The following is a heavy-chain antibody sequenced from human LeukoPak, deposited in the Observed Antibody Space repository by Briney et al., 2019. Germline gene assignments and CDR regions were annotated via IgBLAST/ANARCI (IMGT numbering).Heavy chain of an antibody. CDR1: GGSISSYY. J-gene: IGHJ4*02. Sequence: SETLSLTCTVSGGSISSYYWSWIRQPPGKGLEWIGYIYYSGSTNYNPSLKSRVTISVDTSKNQFSLKLSSVTAADTAVYYCARDECRGGSCYSSYWGQGTLVTVSS. D-gene: IGHD2-15*01. CDR2: IYYSGST. CDR3: ARDECRGGSCYSSY. V-gene: IGHV4-59*01.